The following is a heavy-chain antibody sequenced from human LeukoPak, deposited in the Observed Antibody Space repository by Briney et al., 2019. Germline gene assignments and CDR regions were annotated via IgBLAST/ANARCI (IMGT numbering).Heavy chain of an antibody. D-gene: IGHD6-13*01. CDR2: IYYSGST. CDR1: GGSISSYY. J-gene: IGHJ3*02. Sequence: SETLSLTCTVSGGSISSYYWSWIRQPPGKGLEWIGYIYYSGSTNYNPSLESRVTISVDTSKNQFSLKLSSVTAADTAVYYCASPTGYSSSWGAFDIWGQGTMVTVSS. CDR3: ASPTGYSSSWGAFDI. V-gene: IGHV4-59*08.